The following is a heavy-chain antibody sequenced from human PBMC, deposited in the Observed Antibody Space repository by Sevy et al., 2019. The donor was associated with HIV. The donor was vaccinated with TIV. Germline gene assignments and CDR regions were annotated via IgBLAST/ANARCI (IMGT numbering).Heavy chain of an antibody. Sequence: SETLSLTCTVSGGSISSYHWSWIRQPPGKGLEWIAYVHSSGSTNYYPSLKSRVTISVDTSRNQFSLKLTSVIAADTAVYFCARHLAVGTSCMDVWGQGTTVTVSS. D-gene: IGHD1-26*01. CDR3: ARHLAVGTSCMDV. CDR1: GGSISSYH. V-gene: IGHV4-59*08. J-gene: IGHJ6*02. CDR2: VHSSGST.